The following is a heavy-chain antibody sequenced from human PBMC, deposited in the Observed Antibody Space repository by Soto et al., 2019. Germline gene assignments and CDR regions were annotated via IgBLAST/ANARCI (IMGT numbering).Heavy chain of an antibody. J-gene: IGHJ6*02. V-gene: IGHV5-51*01. Sequence: GESLKISCKGSGYSFTSYWIGWVRQMPGKGLEWMGIIYPGDSDTRYSPSFQGQVTISADKSISTAYLQWSSLKASDTAMYYCARHPAPGKKNYYGMDVWGQGTTVAVSS. CDR3: ARHPAPGKKNYYGMDV. CDR2: IYPGDSDT. CDR1: GYSFTSYW.